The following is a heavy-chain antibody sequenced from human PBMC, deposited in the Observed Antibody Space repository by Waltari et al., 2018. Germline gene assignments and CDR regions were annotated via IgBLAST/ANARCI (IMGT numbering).Heavy chain of an antibody. CDR2: IRHDGGVK. Sequence: DVQLVESGGGLVQPGGSLRLSCAASGFTFSDYWMSWVRQAPGKGREGVANIRHDGGVKDYADSAKGRFTISRDNAKNSLFLQMNSLRAEDTAVYFCARVFNDNDAADYWGQGTLVIVSS. D-gene: IGHD1-1*01. J-gene: IGHJ4*02. V-gene: IGHV3-7*01. CDR1: GFTFSDYW. CDR3: ARVFNDNDAADY.